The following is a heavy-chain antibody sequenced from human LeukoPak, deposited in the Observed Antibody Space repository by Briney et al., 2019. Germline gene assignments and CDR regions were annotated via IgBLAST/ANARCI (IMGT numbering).Heavy chain of an antibody. CDR2: ISSSSRTI. CDR3: ARDMYYYGSGSYYP. V-gene: IGHV3-48*04. J-gene: IGHJ5*02. D-gene: IGHD3-10*01. CDR1: GFTFSSYS. Sequence: GSLRLSCAASGFTFSSYSMNWVRQAPGKGLEWLSYISSSSRTIFYADSVKGRFTISRDNAKNSLYLQMNSLRAEDTAVYYCARDMYYYGSGSYYPWGQGTLVTVSS.